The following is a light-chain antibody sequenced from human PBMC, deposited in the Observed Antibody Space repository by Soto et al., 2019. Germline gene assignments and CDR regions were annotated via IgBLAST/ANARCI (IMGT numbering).Light chain of an antibody. CDR1: QSVRSN. CDR2: AAS. CDR3: QKYNSAPRT. J-gene: IGKJ1*01. V-gene: IGKV1-27*01. Sequence: MAQSPGTLSVSPGERATLSFRASQSVRSNLAWYQQKPGKVPKLLIYAASTLQSGVPSRFSGSGSGTDFTLTISSLQPEDVATYYCQKYNSAPRTSGQGTKVDIK.